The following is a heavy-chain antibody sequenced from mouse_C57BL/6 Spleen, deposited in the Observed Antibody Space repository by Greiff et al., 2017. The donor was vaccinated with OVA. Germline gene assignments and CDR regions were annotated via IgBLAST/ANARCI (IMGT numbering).Heavy chain of an antibody. J-gene: IGHJ3*01. CDR2: IYPSDGST. D-gene: IGHD2-4*01. CDR3: ARVEDYLSWFAY. V-gene: IGHV1-78*01. Sequence: VQLVESDAELLQPGASVKLSCKVSGYTFTDHTIHWIKQRPEPGLEWIGYIYPSDGSTKYNEKFKGKTTLTADKASSTAYMQLNSLTSEASAVYCCARVEDYLSWFAYWGQGTLVTVAA. CDR1: GYTFTDHT.